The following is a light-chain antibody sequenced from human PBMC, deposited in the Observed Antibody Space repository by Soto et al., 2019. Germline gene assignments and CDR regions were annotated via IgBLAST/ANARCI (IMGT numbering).Light chain of an antibody. CDR2: EVT. J-gene: IGLJ1*01. CDR1: NSDLWTYNL. Sequence: QSALTQPGSVSGSPGQSITISCTGTNSDLWTYNLVSWYQQHPGKAPKTIIYEVTKRPSGVSKRFSGSKSGNTASLTISGLQAEDEADYYCCSYVGSNIFYVFGTGTKLTVL. V-gene: IGLV2-23*02. CDR3: CSYVGSNIFYV.